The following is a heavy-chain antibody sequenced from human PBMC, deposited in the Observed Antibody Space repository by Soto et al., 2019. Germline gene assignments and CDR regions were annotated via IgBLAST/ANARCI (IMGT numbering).Heavy chain of an antibody. CDR1: GGTFSSYA. D-gene: IGHD3-22*01. J-gene: IGHJ4*02. CDR3: ARGPNAYDSSGYYYDY. Sequence: SVKVSCMASGGTFSSYAISWVRQAPGQGLEWMGGIIPIFGTANYAQKFQGRVTITADESTSTAYMELSSLRSEDTAVYYCARGPNAYDSSGYYYDYWGQGTLVTVSS. CDR2: IIPIFGTA. V-gene: IGHV1-69*13.